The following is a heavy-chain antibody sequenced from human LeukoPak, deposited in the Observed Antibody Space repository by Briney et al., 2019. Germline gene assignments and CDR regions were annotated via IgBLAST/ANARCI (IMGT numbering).Heavy chain of an antibody. Sequence: GASVKVSCKASGYTFTSYGISWVRQAPGQGLEWMGWISAYNGNTNYAQKLQGRVTMTTGTSTSTAYMELRSLRSDDTAVYYCARDVSLVVSNPLDYWGQGTLVTVS. CDR1: GYTFTSYG. CDR2: ISAYNGNT. V-gene: IGHV1-18*01. J-gene: IGHJ4*02. CDR3: ARDVSLVVSNPLDY. D-gene: IGHD3-22*01.